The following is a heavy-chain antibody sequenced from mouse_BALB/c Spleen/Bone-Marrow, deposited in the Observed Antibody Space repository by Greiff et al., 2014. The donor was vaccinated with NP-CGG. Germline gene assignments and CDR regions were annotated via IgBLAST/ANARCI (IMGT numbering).Heavy chain of an antibody. V-gene: IGHV5-6*01. CDR3: ARQYGNYWDYFDY. D-gene: IGHD2-10*02. CDR2: ISSGGSYT. J-gene: IGHJ2*01. Sequence: EVQRVESGGDLVKPGGSLKPSCAASGFTFSSYGMSWVRQTPDKRLEWVATISSGGSYTYYPDSVKGRFTISRDNAKNTLYLQMSSLKSEDTAMYYCARQYGNYWDYFDYWGQGTTLTVSS. CDR1: GFTFSSYG.